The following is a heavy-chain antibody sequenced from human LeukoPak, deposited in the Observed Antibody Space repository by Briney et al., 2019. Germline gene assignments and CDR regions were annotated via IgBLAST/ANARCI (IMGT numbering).Heavy chain of an antibody. J-gene: IGHJ4*02. CDR3: AREWSMVSGATIEYFDY. CDR2: INHSGST. CDR1: GGSFSGYY. D-gene: IGHD1-26*01. Sequence: SETLSLTCAVYGGSFSGYYWSWIRQPPGKGLKWIGEINHSGSTNYNPSLKSRVTISVDTSKNQFSLKLSSVTAADTAAYYCAREWSMVSGATIEYFDYWGQGTLVTVSS. V-gene: IGHV4-34*01.